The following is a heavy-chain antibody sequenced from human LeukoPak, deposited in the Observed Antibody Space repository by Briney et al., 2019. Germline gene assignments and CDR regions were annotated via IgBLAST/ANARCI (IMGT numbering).Heavy chain of an antibody. Sequence: GGSLRLSCAASGFTFSSYWVSWVRQAPGKGLEWVANIKQDGSEKYYVDSVKGRFTISRDNAKNSLYLQMNSLRAEDTAVYYCARWPKQQLDNYFDYWGQGTLVTVSS. CDR2: IKQDGSEK. CDR3: ARWPKQQLDNYFDY. J-gene: IGHJ4*02. V-gene: IGHV3-7*01. CDR1: GFTFSSYW. D-gene: IGHD6-13*01.